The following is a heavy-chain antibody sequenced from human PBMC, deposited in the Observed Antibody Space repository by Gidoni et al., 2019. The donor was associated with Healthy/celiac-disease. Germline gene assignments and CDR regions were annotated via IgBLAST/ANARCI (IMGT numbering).Heavy chain of an antibody. CDR3: ARRAYMDV. CDR2: IYYSGST. CDR1: GGSISSYY. Sequence: QVQLQESGPGLVKPSETLSLTCTVSGGSISSYYWSWIRQPPGKGLEWIGYIYYSGSTNYNPSLKSRVTISVDTSKNQFSLKLSSVTAADTAVYYCARRAYMDVWGKGTTVTVSS. V-gene: IGHV4-59*01. J-gene: IGHJ6*03.